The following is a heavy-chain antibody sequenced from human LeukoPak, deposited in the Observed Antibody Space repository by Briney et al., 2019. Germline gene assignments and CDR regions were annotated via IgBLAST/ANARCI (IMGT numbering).Heavy chain of an antibody. CDR3: AKVTGGDMITYGGLDY. J-gene: IGHJ4*02. Sequence: GGSLRLSCAATTFTFRSYWMTWVRQAPGKGLEWVANIKQDGSVKYYVDSVRGRFTISRDNTKNTLYLQMNSLRAEDTAVYYCAKVTGGDMITYGGLDYWGQGTLVTVSS. V-gene: IGHV3-7*03. CDR1: TFTFRSYW. D-gene: IGHD3-16*01. CDR2: IKQDGSVK.